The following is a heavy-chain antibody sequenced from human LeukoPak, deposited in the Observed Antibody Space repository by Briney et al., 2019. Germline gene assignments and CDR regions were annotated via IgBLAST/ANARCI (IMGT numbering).Heavy chain of an antibody. D-gene: IGHD5-18*01. CDR1: GFTFSSYA. Sequence: QSGGSLRLSCAASGFTFSSYAMSWVRQAPGEGLECISGFSGSGGSTYYADSVKGRFTISRDNAKNSLYLQMNSLRAEDMALYYCAKDKTFKGYSYGYGWFDPWGQGTLVTVSS. CDR2: FSGSGGST. V-gene: IGHV3-23*01. CDR3: AKDKTFKGYSYGYGWFDP. J-gene: IGHJ5*02.